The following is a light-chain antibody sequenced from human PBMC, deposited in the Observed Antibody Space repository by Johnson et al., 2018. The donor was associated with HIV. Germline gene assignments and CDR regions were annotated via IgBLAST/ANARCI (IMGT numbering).Light chain of an antibody. J-gene: IGLJ1*01. Sequence: VLTQPPSVSAAPGQKVTISCSGSSSNIGNNYVSWYQQLPGTAPKLLIYEDNKRPSWIPDRFSGSKSGTSATLGITGLQTGDEADYYCGTWGGVFGTGTKVTGL. CDR2: EDN. CDR3: GTWGGV. CDR1: SSNIGNNY. V-gene: IGLV1-51*02.